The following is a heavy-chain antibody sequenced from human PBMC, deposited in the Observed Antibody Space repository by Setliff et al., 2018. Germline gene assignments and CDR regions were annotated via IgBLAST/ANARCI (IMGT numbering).Heavy chain of an antibody. V-gene: IGHV4-34*01. CDR3: ARAYSYYYYYMDV. Sequence: SETLSLTCAVYGGSFSGYYWSWIRQPPGKGLEWIGEINHSGSTNYNPSLKSRVTISVDTSKNQFSRKLSSVTAADTAVYYCARAYSYYYYYMDVWGKGTTVTVSS. CDR1: GGSFSGYY. D-gene: IGHD4-4*01. CDR2: INHSGST. J-gene: IGHJ6*03.